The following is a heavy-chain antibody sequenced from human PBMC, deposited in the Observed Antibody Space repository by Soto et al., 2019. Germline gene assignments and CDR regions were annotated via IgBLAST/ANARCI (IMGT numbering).Heavy chain of an antibody. J-gene: IGHJ6*02. V-gene: IGHV5-51*01. CDR3: ARHRGSSGDPYYYYGMDV. CDR1: GYSFTSYW. D-gene: IGHD6-6*01. CDR2: IYPGDSDT. Sequence: XESLMISCKGSGYSFTSYWIGWVRQMPGKGLEWMGIIYPGDSDTRYSPSFQGQVTISADKSISTAYLQWSSLKASDTAMYYCARHRGSSGDPYYYYGMDVWGQGPTVTVSS.